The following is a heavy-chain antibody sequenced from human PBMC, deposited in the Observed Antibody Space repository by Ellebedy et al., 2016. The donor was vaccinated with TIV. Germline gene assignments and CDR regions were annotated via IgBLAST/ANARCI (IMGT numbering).Heavy chain of an antibody. CDR1: GFEFDGYS. CDR2: ITRFGGDT. J-gene: IGHJ4*02. V-gene: IGHV3-43*01. Sequence: GESLKISXAASGFEFDGYSMHWVRQAPGKGLEWVSLITRFGGDTPYADSVKGRFTISRDNSRNLLYLQMNSLRPEDTAMYYCAKDHQGSIDYWGQGTLVTVSP. CDR3: AKDHQGSIDY.